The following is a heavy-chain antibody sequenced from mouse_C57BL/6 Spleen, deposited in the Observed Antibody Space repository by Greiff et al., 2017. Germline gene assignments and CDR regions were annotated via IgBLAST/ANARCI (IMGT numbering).Heavy chain of an antibody. D-gene: IGHD2-2*01. CDR3: TRSGVTDYYAMDY. Sequence: VQLQQSGAELVRPGASVTLSCKASGYTFSDYDMHWVRQTPVHGLEWIGAIDPETGGTAYNQKFKGKAILTADKSSSTSYLELRSLTSEDSAVYYCTRSGVTDYYAMDYWGQGTSVTVSS. J-gene: IGHJ4*01. CDR2: IDPETGGT. CDR1: GYTFSDYD. V-gene: IGHV1-15*01.